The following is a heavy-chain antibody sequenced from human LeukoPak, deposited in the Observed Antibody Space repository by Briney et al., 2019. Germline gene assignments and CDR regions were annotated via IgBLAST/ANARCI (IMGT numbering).Heavy chain of an antibody. D-gene: IGHD6-19*01. V-gene: IGHV1-46*01. CDR1: GYTFTSYY. Sequence: ASVKVSCKASGYTFTSYYMHWVRQAPGQGLEWMGIINPSGGSTSYAQKFQGRVTMTRDTSTSTVYMELSSLRSEDTAVCYCARIAVAGIIDYWGQGTLVTVSS. CDR3: ARIAVAGIIDY. CDR2: INPSGGST. J-gene: IGHJ4*02.